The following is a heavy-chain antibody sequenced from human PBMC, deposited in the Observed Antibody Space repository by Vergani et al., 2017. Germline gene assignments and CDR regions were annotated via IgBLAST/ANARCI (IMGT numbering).Heavy chain of an antibody. CDR2: IDWNDNK. Sequence: QVTLRESGPALVKPTQTLTLTCTFSGFSILTSEMCVSWIRQPPGKALEWLALIDWNDNKYFNTSLKTRLTISKDASKNQVVLTMTNMDPVDTATYYCARIRRSGISGYDIFDCWGQGILVTVAS. D-gene: IGHD5-12*01. V-gene: IGHV2-70*01. J-gene: IGHJ4*02. CDR1: GFSILTSEMC. CDR3: ARIRRSGISGYDIFDC.